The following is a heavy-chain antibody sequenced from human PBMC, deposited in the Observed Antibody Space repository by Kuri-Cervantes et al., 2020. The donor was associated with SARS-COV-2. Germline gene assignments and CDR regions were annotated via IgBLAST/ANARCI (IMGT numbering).Heavy chain of an antibody. D-gene: IGHD3-3*01. V-gene: IGHV1-46*01. CDR1: GYTFTSYY. CDR2: INPSGGST. J-gene: IGHJ6*02. CDR3: ARALRGDFWSDAGPYYYGMDV. Sequence: ASVKVSCKASGYTFTSYYMHWVRQAPGQGLEWMGIINPSGGSTSYAQKFQGRVTMTRDTSTSTVYMELSSLRSEDTAVYYCARALRGDFWSDAGPYYYGMDVWGQGTTVTVSS.